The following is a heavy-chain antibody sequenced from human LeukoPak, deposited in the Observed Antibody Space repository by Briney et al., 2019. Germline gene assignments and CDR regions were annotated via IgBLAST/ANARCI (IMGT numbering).Heavy chain of an antibody. CDR3: ARVDSSSWYVQRYYYYYMDV. CDR2: MNPNSGNT. CDR1: GQTFTSYD. D-gene: IGHD6-13*01. Sequence: ASVKVSCKASGQTFTSYDINWVRQATGQGLEWMGWMNPNSGNTGYAQKFQGRVTMTRNTSISTAYMELSSLRSEDTAVYYCARVDSSSWYVQRYYYYYMDVWGKGTTVTVSS. V-gene: IGHV1-8*01. J-gene: IGHJ6*03.